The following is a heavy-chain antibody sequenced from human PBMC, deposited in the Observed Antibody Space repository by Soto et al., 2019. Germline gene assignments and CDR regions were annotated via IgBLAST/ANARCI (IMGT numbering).Heavy chain of an antibody. V-gene: IGHV3-11*01. D-gene: IGHD6-13*01. CDR2: IDSGDGTT. CDR3: VRPYYSSSWFPFDR. Sequence: GGSLRLSCTGSGFDFGDYYMGWIRQAPGKGLEWVSYIDSGDGTTYYTDSVKGRFTIPRDNAKKTVYLQMSSLRVEDTALYYCVRPYYSSSWFPFDRWGQGTLVTVSS. CDR1: GFDFGDYY. J-gene: IGHJ4*02.